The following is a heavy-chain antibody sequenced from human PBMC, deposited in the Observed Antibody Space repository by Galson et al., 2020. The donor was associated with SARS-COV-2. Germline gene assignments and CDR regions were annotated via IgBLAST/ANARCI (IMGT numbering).Heavy chain of an antibody. J-gene: IGHJ4*02. CDR2: IGYSGTT. Sequence: ASETLSLTCTVSGGSISSGGNYWSWIRQHPGKGLEWIGYIGYSGTTYYNPSLKSRVTISVDTSKNQFSLNLSSGTAADTAVYYCARGGVRGVKLDYWGQGTLVTISS. V-gene: IGHV4-31*03. CDR3: ARGGVRGVKLDY. D-gene: IGHD3-10*01. CDR1: GGSISSGGNY.